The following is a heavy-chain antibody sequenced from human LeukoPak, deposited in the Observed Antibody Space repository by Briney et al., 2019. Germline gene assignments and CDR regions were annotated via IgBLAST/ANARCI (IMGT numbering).Heavy chain of an antibody. CDR2: IYYSGST. V-gene: IGHV4-31*03. J-gene: IGHJ4*02. D-gene: IGHD3-22*01. CDR1: GGSISSGGYY. Sequence: PSQTLSLTCTVSGGSISSGGYYWSWIRQHPGKGLEWIGYIYYSGSTYYNPSLKSRVTISVDTSKNQFSLKLSSVTAADTAVYYCARITSDSSGNYLSYWGQGTLVTVSS. CDR3: ARITSDSSGNYLSY.